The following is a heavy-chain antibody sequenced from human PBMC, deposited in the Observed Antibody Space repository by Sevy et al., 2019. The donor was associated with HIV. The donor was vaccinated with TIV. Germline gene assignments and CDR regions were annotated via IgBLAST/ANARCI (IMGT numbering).Heavy chain of an antibody. D-gene: IGHD3-3*01. Sequence: ASVKVSCKTSGYSFNMYGISWVRQAPGQGLEWMGWISAYTGDTDYRQMFRGRVTMTTDASTNTAYMELRTLTSDDTAVYYCARHRPQGVVIIPGSGYHYGADFWGQGTMVTVSS. CDR3: ARHRPQGVVIIPGSGYHYGADF. CDR1: GYSFNMYG. V-gene: IGHV1-18*01. CDR2: ISAYTGDT. J-gene: IGHJ6*02.